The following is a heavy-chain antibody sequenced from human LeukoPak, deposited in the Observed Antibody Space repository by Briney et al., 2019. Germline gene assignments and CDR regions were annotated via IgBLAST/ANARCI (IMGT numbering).Heavy chain of an antibody. D-gene: IGHD3-10*01. CDR2: INHSGST. CDR1: GVSFSGYY. J-gene: IGHJ4*02. Sequence: PSETLSLTCAVYGVSFSGYYWSWIRQPPGKGLEWIGEINHSGSTNYNPSLKSRVTISVDTSKNQFSLKLSSVTAADTAVYYCARWSTGEKNFDYWGQGTLVTVSS. CDR3: ARWSTGEKNFDY. V-gene: IGHV4-34*01.